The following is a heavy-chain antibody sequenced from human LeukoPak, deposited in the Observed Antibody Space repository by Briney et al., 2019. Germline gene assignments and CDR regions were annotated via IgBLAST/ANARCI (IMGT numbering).Heavy chain of an antibody. Sequence: SETLSLTCTVSGGSISRYYWGWFRQPPGKGLEWIGYIYYSGSTNYNPSLKSRVTISVDTSKNQFSLKLSSVTAADTAVYYCARVGTYGSGSYLSWLDYWGQGTLVTVSS. J-gene: IGHJ4*02. V-gene: IGHV4-59*01. CDR2: IYYSGST. D-gene: IGHD3-10*01. CDR1: GGSISRYY. CDR3: ARVGTYGSGSYLSWLDY.